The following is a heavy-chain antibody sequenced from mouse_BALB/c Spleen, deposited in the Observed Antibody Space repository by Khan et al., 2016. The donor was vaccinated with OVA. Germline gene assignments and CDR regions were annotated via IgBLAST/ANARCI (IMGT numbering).Heavy chain of an antibody. CDR3: RITAFAY. CDR2: IRSKSNNYAT. CDR1: GFTFNTYA. J-gene: IGHJ3*01. D-gene: IGHD2-4*01. Sequence: EVQRVESGGGLVQPKGSLKLSCAASGFTFNTYAMNWVRQAPGKGWEWVAGIRSKSNNYATYYADSVKDRFTTSRDDSQSMLYLQMNNLQTEEPAMYYCRITAFAYWGQGTLVTVSA. V-gene: IGHV10-1*02.